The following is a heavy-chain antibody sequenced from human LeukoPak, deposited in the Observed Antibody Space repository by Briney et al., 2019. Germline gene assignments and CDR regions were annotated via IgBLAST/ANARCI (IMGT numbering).Heavy chain of an antibody. CDR1: GFPFSSYW. Sequence: GGSLRLSCAASGFPFSSYWMHWVRQAPGKGLAWVSRINSDGSSTSYADSVKGRFTISRDNAKNTLYLQMNSLRAEDTAVYYRARVDSSGWYYYYGMDVWGKGTTVTVSS. CDR3: ARVDSSGWYYYYGMDV. V-gene: IGHV3-74*01. D-gene: IGHD6-19*01. J-gene: IGHJ6*04. CDR2: INSDGSST.